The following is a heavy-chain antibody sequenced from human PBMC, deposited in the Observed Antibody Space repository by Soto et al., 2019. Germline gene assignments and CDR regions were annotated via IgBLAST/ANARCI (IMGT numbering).Heavy chain of an antibody. CDR3: ARDRSSSWDFDY. Sequence: EVQLVESGGGLVKPGGSLRLSCAVSGFTFSSYSMYWVRQAPGKGLEWVSSISSSSSYIYYADSVKGRFTISRDNAKNSLYLQMNSLRAEDTAVYYCARDRSSSWDFDYWGQGTLVTVSS. V-gene: IGHV3-21*01. J-gene: IGHJ4*02. CDR1: GFTFSSYS. CDR2: ISSSSSYI. D-gene: IGHD6-13*01.